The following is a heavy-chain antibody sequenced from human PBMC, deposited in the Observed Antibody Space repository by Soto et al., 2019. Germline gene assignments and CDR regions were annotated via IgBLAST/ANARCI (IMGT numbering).Heavy chain of an antibody. CDR3: AKAHGDTPLDYGMDV. Sequence: SGGSLRLSCAASGFTFSSYAMSWVRQAPGKGLEWVSAISGSGGSTYYADSVKGRFTISRDNSKNTLYLQMNSLRAEDTAVYYCAKAHGDTPLDYGMDVWGQGTTVTVSS. V-gene: IGHV3-23*01. CDR2: ISGSGGST. CDR1: GFTFSSYA. D-gene: IGHD4-17*01. J-gene: IGHJ6*02.